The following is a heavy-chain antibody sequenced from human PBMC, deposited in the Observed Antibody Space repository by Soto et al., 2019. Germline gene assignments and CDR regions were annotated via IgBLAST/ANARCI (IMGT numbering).Heavy chain of an antibody. D-gene: IGHD1-26*01. J-gene: IGHJ6*02. CDR2: IYNSGST. CDR3: ARGGIGTVYYYYGMDV. V-gene: IGHV4-59*08. CDR1: GGSISSYY. Sequence: SETLSLTCTVSGGSISSYYWSWIRQPPGKGLEWIGYIYNSGSTNYNPSLKSRVTISVDMSKNQLSLKLNSVTAADTAVYYCARGGIGTVYYYYGMDVWGQGTTVT.